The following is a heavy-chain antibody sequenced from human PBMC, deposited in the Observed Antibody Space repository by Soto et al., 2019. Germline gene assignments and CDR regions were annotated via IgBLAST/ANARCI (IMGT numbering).Heavy chain of an antibody. Sequence: QVQLQESGPGLVKPSQTLSLTCTVSGGSISSGDYYWSWIRQPPGKGLEWIGYIYYSGSTYYNPSLKSRVTISVDTSKNQFSLKLSSVTAADTAVYYCARGINYYDSSGYFQFDYWGQGTLVTVSS. J-gene: IGHJ4*02. V-gene: IGHV4-30-4*01. CDR2: IYYSGST. D-gene: IGHD3-22*01. CDR3: ARGINYYDSSGYFQFDY. CDR1: GGSISSGDYY.